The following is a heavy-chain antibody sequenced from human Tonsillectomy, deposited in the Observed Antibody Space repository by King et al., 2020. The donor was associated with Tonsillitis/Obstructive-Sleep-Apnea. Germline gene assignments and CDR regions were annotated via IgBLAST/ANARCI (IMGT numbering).Heavy chain of an antibody. CDR2: MYYSGRI. CDR1: GGSISSSSYY. V-gene: IGHV4-39*01. J-gene: IGHJ5*02. D-gene: IGHD2-2*02. CDR3: ASLYQLLYAGWFDP. Sequence: QLQESGPGLVKPSETLSLTCTVSGGSISSSSYYWGWIRQSPGKGLEWIGSMYYSGRIYYNPSLKSRVTIFVDTFKNQFSLKLSSVTAADTAVYYCASLYQLLYAGWFDPWGQGTLVTVSS.